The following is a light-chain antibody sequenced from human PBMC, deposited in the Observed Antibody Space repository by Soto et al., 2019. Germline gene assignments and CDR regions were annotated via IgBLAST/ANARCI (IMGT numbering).Light chain of an antibody. J-gene: IGKJ4*01. Sequence: IVLTQSPATLSVSPGERATLSCRASQAVGSNLAWYQQRPGQAPRLLIYDASTRATGIPHRFSGGGSGTDCTRTISSLPSDDFAVYYCQHFNKWPHMPAFGGGTKLAIK. CDR1: QAVGSN. CDR3: QHFNKWPHMPA. V-gene: IGKV3-15*01. CDR2: DAS.